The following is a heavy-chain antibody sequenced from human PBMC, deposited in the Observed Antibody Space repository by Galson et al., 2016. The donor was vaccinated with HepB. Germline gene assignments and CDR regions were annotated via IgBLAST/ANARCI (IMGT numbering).Heavy chain of an antibody. CDR1: GFTVSSNY. J-gene: IGHJ2*01. Sequence: SLRLSCAASGFTVSSNYFSWVRQAPGKGLEWVSVIYYGGNTYYADSVKGRFTISGDNSKNTLNLQMNSLRAEDTAMYYCAKDAGLLDWYFDLWGRGTLVTVSS. CDR3: AKDAGLLDWYFDL. D-gene: IGHD1-26*01. V-gene: IGHV3-66*01. CDR2: IYYGGNT.